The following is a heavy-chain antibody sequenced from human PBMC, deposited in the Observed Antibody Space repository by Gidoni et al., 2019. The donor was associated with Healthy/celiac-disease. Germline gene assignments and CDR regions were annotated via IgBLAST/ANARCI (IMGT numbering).Heavy chain of an antibody. V-gene: IGHV3-21*01. CDR2: ISISSSYI. CDR3: ARDLYYYGSGSYCMDV. Sequence: EVQLVESGGGLVKPGGSLRLSCAASGFTFSSYSMNWVRQAPGKGLEWVSSISISSSYIYYADSVKGRFTISRDNAKNSLYLQMNSLRAEDTAVYYCARDLYYYGSGSYCMDVWGQGTTVTVSS. D-gene: IGHD3-10*01. CDR1: GFTFSSYS. J-gene: IGHJ6*02.